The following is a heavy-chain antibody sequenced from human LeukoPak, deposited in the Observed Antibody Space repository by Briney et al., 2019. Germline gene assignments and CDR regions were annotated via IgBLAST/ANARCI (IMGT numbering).Heavy chain of an antibody. CDR2: INHSGST. CDR3: ARVCVEMATIHTPPDY. V-gene: IGHV4-34*01. D-gene: IGHD5-24*01. CDR1: GGSFSGYY. J-gene: IGHJ4*02. Sequence: SETLSLTCAVYGGSFSGYYWSWIRQPPGKGLEWIGEINHSGSTNYNPSLKSRVTISVDTSKNQFSLKLSSVTAADTAVYYCARVCVEMATIHTPPDYWGQGTLVTVSS.